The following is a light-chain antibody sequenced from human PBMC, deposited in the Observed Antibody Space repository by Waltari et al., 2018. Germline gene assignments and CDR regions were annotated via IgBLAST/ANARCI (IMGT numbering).Light chain of an antibody. Sequence: DIVMTQSPDSLAVSLGERATVHCTSSQSVLYTPNNTSVLAWFQQKTGQPPKLHIQWASTRESAVPDRFSGSGSGRDFTLTISSLQAEDVAVYYCQQYYTIPWTFGQGTKVEIK. V-gene: IGKV4-1*01. J-gene: IGKJ1*01. CDR3: QQYYTIPWT. CDR2: WAS. CDR1: QSVLYTPNNTSV.